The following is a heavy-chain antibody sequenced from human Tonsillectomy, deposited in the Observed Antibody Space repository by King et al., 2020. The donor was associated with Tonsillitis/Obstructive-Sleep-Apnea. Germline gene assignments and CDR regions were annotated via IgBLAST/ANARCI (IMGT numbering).Heavy chain of an antibody. D-gene: IGHD2-2*01. Sequence: QMQLQESGPGLVKPSETLSLTCTVSGGSISSYYWSWIRQPPGKGLEWIGYIYYSGSTNYNPSLKSRVTISVDTSKNQFSLKLSSVTAADTAVYYCAWGAAASSYYVDVWGKGTTVTVSS. CDR3: AWGAAASSYYVDV. CDR1: GGSISSYY. J-gene: IGHJ6*03. CDR2: IYYSGST. V-gene: IGHV4-59*08.